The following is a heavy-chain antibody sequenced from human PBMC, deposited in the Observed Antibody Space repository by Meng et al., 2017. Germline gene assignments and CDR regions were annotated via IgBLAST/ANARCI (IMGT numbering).Heavy chain of an antibody. D-gene: IGHD6-13*01. J-gene: IGHJ5*02. CDR3: ARGRIAAAGTLGFDP. Sequence: LRLSCTVSGGSISSGSYYWSWIRQLAGKGLEWIGRIYTSGSTNYNPSLKSRVTISVDTSKNQFSLKLSSVTAADTAVYYCARGRIAAAGTLGFDPWGQGTLVTVSS. V-gene: IGHV4-61*02. CDR2: IYTSGST. CDR1: GGSISSGSYY.